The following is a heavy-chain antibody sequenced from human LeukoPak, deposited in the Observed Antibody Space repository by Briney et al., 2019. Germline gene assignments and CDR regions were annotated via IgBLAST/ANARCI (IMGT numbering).Heavy chain of an antibody. Sequence: PSETLSLTCTVSGGSIRSYYWSWIRQPPGKGLEWIGYIYYSGSTNYNPSLKSRVTISVDTSKNQFSLKLSSVTAADTAVYYCARVWYSGSYYFDYWGQGTLVTVSS. CDR1: GGSIRSYY. V-gene: IGHV4-59*12. D-gene: IGHD1-26*01. J-gene: IGHJ4*02. CDR3: ARVWYSGSYYFDY. CDR2: IYYSGST.